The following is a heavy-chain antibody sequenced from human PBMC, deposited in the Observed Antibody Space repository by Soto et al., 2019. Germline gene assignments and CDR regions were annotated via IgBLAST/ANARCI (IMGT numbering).Heavy chain of an antibody. J-gene: IGHJ4*02. V-gene: IGHV3-30*18. CDR1: GYTFSSSG. CDR2: TSYDGSSG. D-gene: IGHD6-19*01. CDR3: AKSPPAVAGYFDY. Sequence: QVQLVESGGGVVQPGRSLRLSCAASGYTFSSSGMHWVRQAPGKGLEWVAVTSYDGSSGYYADSVRGRFTISRDNSKNTLYLQMNSLRAEDTAVYYCAKSPPAVAGYFDYWGQGTLDTVSS.